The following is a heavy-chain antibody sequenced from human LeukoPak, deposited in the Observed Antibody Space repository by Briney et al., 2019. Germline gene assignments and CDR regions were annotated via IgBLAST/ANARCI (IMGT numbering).Heavy chain of an antibody. V-gene: IGHV3-30*18. CDR1: GFTFSSYG. CDR2: ISYDGSK. CDR3: AKEFEYSSSPDAFDI. J-gene: IGHJ3*02. D-gene: IGHD6-6*01. Sequence: GGSLRLSCAASGFTFSSYGMHWVRQAPGKGLEWVAVISYDGSKYYADSVKGRFTISRDNSKNTLYLQMNSLRAEDTAVYYCAKEFEYSSSPDAFDIWGQGTMVTVSS.